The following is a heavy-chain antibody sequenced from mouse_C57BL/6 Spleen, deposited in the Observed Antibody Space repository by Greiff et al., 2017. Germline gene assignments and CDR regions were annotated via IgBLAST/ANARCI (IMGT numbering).Heavy chain of an antibody. D-gene: IGHD4-1*01. Sequence: EVKLMESGEGLVKPGGSLKLSCAASGFTFSSYAMSWVRQTPEKRLEWVAYISSGGDYIYYADTVKGRFTISRDNARNTLYLQMSSLKSEDTAMYYCTREGTGTRYFDGWGTGTTVTVSS. CDR1: GFTFSSYA. CDR3: TREGTGTRYFDG. J-gene: IGHJ1*03. V-gene: IGHV5-9-1*02. CDR2: ISSGGDYI.